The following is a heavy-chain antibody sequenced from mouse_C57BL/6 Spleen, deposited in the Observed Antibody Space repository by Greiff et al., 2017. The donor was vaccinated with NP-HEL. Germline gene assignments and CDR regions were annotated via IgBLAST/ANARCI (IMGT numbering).Heavy chain of an antibody. CDR3: ARGDYDGVDY. V-gene: IGHV1-66*01. D-gene: IGHD2-4*01. Sequence: VKLMESGPELVKPGASVKISCKASGYSFTSYYIHWVKQRPGQGLEWIGWIYPGSGNTKYNEKFKGKATLTADTSSSTAYMQLSSLTSEDSAVYYCARGDYDGVDYWGQGTTLTVSS. CDR2: IYPGSGNT. J-gene: IGHJ2*01. CDR1: GYSFTSYY.